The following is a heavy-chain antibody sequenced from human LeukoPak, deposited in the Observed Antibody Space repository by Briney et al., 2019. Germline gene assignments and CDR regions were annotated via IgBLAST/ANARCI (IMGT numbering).Heavy chain of an antibody. CDR2: INPNSGGT. J-gene: IGHJ3*02. CDR1: GYTFTGYY. CDR3: ARGLLDIVVVVAARNAFDI. V-gene: IGHV1-2*02. D-gene: IGHD2-15*01. Sequence: ASVKVSCKASGYTFTGYYMHWVRQAPGQGLEWMGWINPNSGGTNYAQKFQGRVTMTRDTSISTAYMELSRLRSGDTAVYYCARGLLDIVVVVAARNAFDIWGQGTMVTVSS.